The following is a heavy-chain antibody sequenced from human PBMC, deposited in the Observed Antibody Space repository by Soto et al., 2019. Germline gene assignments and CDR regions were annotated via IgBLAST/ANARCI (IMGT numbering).Heavy chain of an antibody. CDR3: ARTPWDGYTGYYFDY. CDR1: RCSITSNFSY. Sequence: SETLSLTCTFRRCSITSNFSYCGWIREPPGKGLQWIGNIYYRGSTNYNPSLKSPVTISVDTSKNQFSLKLSSVTAADTAVYSCARTPWDGYTGYYFDYWGQGTLVTVS. J-gene: IGHJ4*02. V-gene: IGHV4-39*07. D-gene: IGHD5-18*01. CDR2: IYYRGST.